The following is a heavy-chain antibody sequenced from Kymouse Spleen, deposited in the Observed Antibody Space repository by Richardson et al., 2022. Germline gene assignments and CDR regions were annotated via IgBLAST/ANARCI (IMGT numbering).Heavy chain of an antibody. CDR1: GFTFDDYA. V-gene: IGHV3-9*01. CDR3: AKDIGITMVRGVPLFDY. CDR2: ISWNSGSI. D-gene: IGHD3-10*01. Sequence: EVQLVESGGGLVQPGRSLRLSCAASGFTFDDYAMHWVRQAPGKGLEWVSGISWNSGSIGYADSVKGRFTISRDNAKNSLYLQMNSLRAEDTALYYCAKDIGITMVRGVPLFDYWGQGTLVTVSS. J-gene: IGHJ4*02.